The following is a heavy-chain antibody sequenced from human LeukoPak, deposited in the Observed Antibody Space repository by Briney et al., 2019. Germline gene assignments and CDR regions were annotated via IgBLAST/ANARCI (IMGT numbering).Heavy chain of an antibody. V-gene: IGHV3-23*01. J-gene: IGHJ5*02. CDR1: GFTFDSYA. CDR2: VSRFGGTT. D-gene: IGHD6-13*01. CDR3: VKHVGSRWSNNRLAP. Sequence: GGSLRLSCAASGFTFDSYAMSWVRQAPGKGLEWVSAVSRFGGTTYYADSAKGRFTISRDNSNNTVYLQMNRLRVGDTALYYCVKHVGSRWSNNRLAPWGQGTLVTVS.